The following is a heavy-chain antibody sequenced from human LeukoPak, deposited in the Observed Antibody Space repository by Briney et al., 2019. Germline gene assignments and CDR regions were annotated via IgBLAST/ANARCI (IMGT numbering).Heavy chain of an antibody. V-gene: IGHV1-18*01. D-gene: IGHD3-22*01. J-gene: IGHJ4*02. CDR3: TTHYYDSSGQYYFDY. Sequence: YAQKLQGRVTMTTDTSTSTAYMELRSLRSDDTAVYYCTTHYYDSSGQYYFDYWGQGTLVTVSS.